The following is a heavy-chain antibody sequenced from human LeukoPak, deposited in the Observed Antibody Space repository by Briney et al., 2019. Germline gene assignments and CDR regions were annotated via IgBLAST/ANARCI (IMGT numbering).Heavy chain of an antibody. CDR3: AKNHDILPVATEGFDY. CDR1: GFTFSSYA. V-gene: IGHV3-23*01. Sequence: GGSLRLSCAASGFTFSSYAMAWVRQAPGKGLEWVSAISSSGAGTYYADSVKGRFTISRDNSKNTLHLQMNSLRAEDTAVYYCAKNHDILPVATEGFDYWGQGTLVTVSS. CDR2: ISSSGAGT. D-gene: IGHD3-9*01. J-gene: IGHJ4*02.